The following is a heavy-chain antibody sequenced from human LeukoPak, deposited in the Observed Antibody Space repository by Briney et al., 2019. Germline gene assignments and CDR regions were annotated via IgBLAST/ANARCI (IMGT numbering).Heavy chain of an antibody. CDR2: IYNIYNSGST. CDR3: AREEYSSGWGPQNNWLDT. J-gene: IGHJ5*02. Sequence: SETLSLTCTVSGGSISSYSGSWIRQPPGKGLEWIGYIYNIYNSGSTNYNFSLESRVTIAADTSKNQISLRLRSLTAADTADYNCAREEYSSGWGPQNNWLDTGGQGTPVTVS. D-gene: IGHD6-19*01. CDR1: GGSISSYS. V-gene: IGHV4-59*01.